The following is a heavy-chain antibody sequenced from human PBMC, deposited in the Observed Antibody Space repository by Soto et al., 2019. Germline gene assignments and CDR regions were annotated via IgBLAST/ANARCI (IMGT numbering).Heavy chain of an antibody. J-gene: IGHJ5*02. CDR3: ARGACTNGVCLGWFDP. CDR1: GYTFTNIY. CDR2: INTGGGNT. D-gene: IGHD2-8*01. V-gene: IGHV1-46*01. Sequence: SVTVSCTPSGYTFTNIYMHRVRQTPGPRVGGMGIINTGGGNTGYTQKIQGRATMTRDTSTSTVDMELSSLRSEDTAVYYCARGACTNGVCLGWFDPWGQGTLVSVSS.